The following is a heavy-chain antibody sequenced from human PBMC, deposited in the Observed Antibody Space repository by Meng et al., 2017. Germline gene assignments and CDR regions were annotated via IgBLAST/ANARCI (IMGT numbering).Heavy chain of an antibody. CDR3: ARARQRRYGPSDY. CDR2: INHSGST. CDR1: GGSLSGYY. Sequence: VRLPTGAQGRLNPSETRSLTCAVYGGSLSGYYWSWIRQPPGKGLEWIGEINHSGSTNYNPSLKRRVTISVDTSKNQFSLKLSSVTAADTAVYYCARARQRRYGPSDYWGRGTLVTVSS. J-gene: IGHJ4*02. V-gene: IGHV4-34*01. D-gene: IGHD4-17*01.